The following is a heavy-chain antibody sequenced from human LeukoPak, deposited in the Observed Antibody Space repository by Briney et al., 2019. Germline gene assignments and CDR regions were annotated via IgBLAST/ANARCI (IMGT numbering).Heavy chain of an antibody. CDR1: GFTFSSYA. D-gene: IGHD5-18*01. CDR3: AKHSIQLWYIY. Sequence: GGSLRLSCAASGFTFSSYAMSWVRQAPGKGLEWVSAISGSGGSTYYADSVKGRFTISRDNSRNTLYLQMNSLRAEDTAVYYCAKHSIQLWYIYWGQGTLVTVSS. CDR2: ISGSGGST. V-gene: IGHV3-23*01. J-gene: IGHJ4*02.